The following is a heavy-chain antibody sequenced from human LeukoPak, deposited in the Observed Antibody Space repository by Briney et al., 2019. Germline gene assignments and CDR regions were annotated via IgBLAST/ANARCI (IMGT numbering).Heavy chain of an antibody. J-gene: IGHJ6*02. CDR3: ARGKTDPHCSGGSCYSLSEYYYYGMDV. Sequence: VASVKVSCKASGGTFSSYAISWVRQAPGQGLEWMGGIIPIFATANYAQKFQGRVTITADESTSTAYMELSSLRSEDTAVYYCARGKTDPHCSGGSCYSLSEYYYYGMDVWGQGTTVTVSS. CDR1: GGTFSSYA. CDR2: IIPIFATA. V-gene: IGHV1-69*01. D-gene: IGHD2-15*01.